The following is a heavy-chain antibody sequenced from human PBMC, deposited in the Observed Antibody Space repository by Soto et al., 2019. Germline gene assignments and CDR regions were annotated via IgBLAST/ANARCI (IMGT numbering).Heavy chain of an antibody. D-gene: IGHD2-8*02. CDR3: ARDKITGLFDY. CDR1: GGSISSGGYS. J-gene: IGHJ4*02. V-gene: IGHV4-30-2*01. CDR2: IYHSGST. Sequence: SETLSLTCAVSGGSISSGGYSWSWIRQPPGKGLEWIGYIYHSGSTYYNPSLKSRVTISVDRSKNQFSLKLSSVTAADTAVYYCARDKITGLFDYRGQRTPVTVSS.